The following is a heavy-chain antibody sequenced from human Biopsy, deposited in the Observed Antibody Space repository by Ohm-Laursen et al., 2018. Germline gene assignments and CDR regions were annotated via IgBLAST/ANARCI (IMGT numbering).Heavy chain of an antibody. J-gene: IGHJ5*02. Sequence: SETLSLTCTVSGGSINYFYWSWIRQPAGKGLEWIGRIYSSGFTTHNPSLKSRVTISIDTSKNQFSLNLSSVTAADTAVYYCARHPTGFWFDPWGQGTLVTVSS. CDR1: GGSINYFY. CDR2: IYSSGFT. CDR3: ARHPTGFWFDP. V-gene: IGHV4-4*07.